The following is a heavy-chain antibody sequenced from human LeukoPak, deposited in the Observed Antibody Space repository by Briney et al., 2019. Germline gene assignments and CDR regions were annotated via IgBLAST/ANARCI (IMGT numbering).Heavy chain of an antibody. CDR2: ISAYNGNT. Sequence: ASVKVSCKASGYTFTSYGISWVRQAPGQGLEWMGWISAYNGNTNYAQKLQGRVTMTRNTSISTAYMELSSLRSEDTAVYYCARRYSSGWFDAFDIWGQGTMVTVSS. CDR1: GYTFTSYG. J-gene: IGHJ3*02. D-gene: IGHD6-19*01. V-gene: IGHV1-18*01. CDR3: ARRYSSGWFDAFDI.